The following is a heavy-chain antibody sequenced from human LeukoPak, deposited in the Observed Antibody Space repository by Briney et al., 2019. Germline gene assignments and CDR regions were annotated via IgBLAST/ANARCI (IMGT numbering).Heavy chain of an antibody. CDR2: IYTSGST. CDR3: ARDGHSDTSRALDY. Sequence: SETLSLTCTASGGSISSYYWSWIRQPAGKGLEWIGRIYTSGSTNYNPSLKSRVTVSVDTSKNHFSLNLSSVTAADTAVYYCARDGHSDTSRALDYWGQGTLVTVSS. J-gene: IGHJ4*02. V-gene: IGHV4-4*07. CDR1: GGSISSYY. D-gene: IGHD5-12*01.